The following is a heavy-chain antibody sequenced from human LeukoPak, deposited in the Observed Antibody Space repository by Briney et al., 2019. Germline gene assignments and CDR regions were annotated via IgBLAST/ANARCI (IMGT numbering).Heavy chain of an antibody. Sequence: PGGSLRLSCAASGFTFSSYAMSWVRQAPGKGLEWVSAISGSGGSTYYADSVKGRFTISRDNSKNTLYLQMNSLRAEDTAVYYCAKGDYDILTSLYYFDYWGQGTLVTVSS. V-gene: IGHV3-23*01. CDR1: GFTFSSYA. D-gene: IGHD3-9*01. CDR2: ISGSGGST. CDR3: AKGDYDILTSLYYFDY. J-gene: IGHJ4*02.